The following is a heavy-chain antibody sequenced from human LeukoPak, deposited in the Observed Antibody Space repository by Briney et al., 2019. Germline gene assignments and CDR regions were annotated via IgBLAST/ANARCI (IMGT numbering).Heavy chain of an antibody. D-gene: IGHD1-7*01. CDR2: IIPIFGTA. J-gene: IGHJ5*02. V-gene: IGHV1-69*06. CDR1: GGTFSSYA. Sequence: SVKVSCKASGGTFSSYAISWVRQAPGQGLEWMGGIIPIFGTANHAQKFQGRVTITADKSTSTAYMELSSLRSEDTAVYYCAPTDSWNYAFDPWGQGTLVTVSS. CDR3: APTDSWNYAFDP.